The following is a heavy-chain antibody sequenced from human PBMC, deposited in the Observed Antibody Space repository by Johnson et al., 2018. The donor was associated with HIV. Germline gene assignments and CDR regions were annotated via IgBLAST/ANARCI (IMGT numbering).Heavy chain of an antibody. J-gene: IGHJ3*02. D-gene: IGHD6-25*01. Sequence: VQLVESGGGVVQPGRSLRLSCAASGFTFGDYAMSWVRQAPGKGLEWVSVIYSGGSTYYADSVKGRFAISRDNSKNTLYLQMNSLRAEDTAVYYCAKDKRQTAIPQRAFDICGQGTMVTVSS. V-gene: IGHV3-66*01. CDR2: IYSGGST. CDR3: AKDKRQTAIPQRAFDI. CDR1: GFTFGDYA.